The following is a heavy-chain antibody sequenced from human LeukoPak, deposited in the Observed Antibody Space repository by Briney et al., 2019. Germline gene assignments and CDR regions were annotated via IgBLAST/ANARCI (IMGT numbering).Heavy chain of an antibody. V-gene: IGHV4-39*01. J-gene: IGHJ4*02. Sequence: SETLSLTCSVSGVSISSSAYYWGWIRQTPGKGLEWIGSIYSGETTYYNPSLKSRLTISLDTSKNQFSLRLNSVTAADTAVYYCASPVAIEYYYETRDDYEGDYWGQGTLVTVSS. D-gene: IGHD3-22*01. CDR1: GVSISSSAYY. CDR3: ASPVAIEYYYETRDDYEGDY. CDR2: IYSGETT.